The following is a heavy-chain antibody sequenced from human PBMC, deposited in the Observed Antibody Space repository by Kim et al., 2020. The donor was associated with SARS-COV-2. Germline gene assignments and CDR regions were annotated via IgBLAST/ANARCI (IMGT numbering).Heavy chain of an antibody. Sequence: SETLSLTCNVSGGSISSVNYYWGWIRQPPGKGLEWIGSISHSGSTYYTPSLKSRVTISADTSKKQVSLKLSSVTAADTAVYYWARHVISGWHYFDYWGQG. J-gene: IGHJ4*02. CDR1: GGSISSVNYY. V-gene: IGHV4-39*01. CDR2: ISHSGST. CDR3: ARHVISGWHYFDY. D-gene: IGHD6-19*01.